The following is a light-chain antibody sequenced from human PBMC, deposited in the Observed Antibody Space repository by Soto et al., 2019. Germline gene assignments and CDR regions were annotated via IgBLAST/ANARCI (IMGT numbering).Light chain of an antibody. V-gene: IGKV1-6*01. CDR1: QDIKNE. Sequence: AIQMTQSPSSLSASVGDRVTITCRASQDIKNELGWYQQKPGKAPNVLIYAASTLLSGVPSRFSGAGSGTYFTLTISSLQHEDFATYYCLQDHNYPRTFGQGTRVEIK. J-gene: IGKJ1*01. CDR2: AAS. CDR3: LQDHNYPRT.